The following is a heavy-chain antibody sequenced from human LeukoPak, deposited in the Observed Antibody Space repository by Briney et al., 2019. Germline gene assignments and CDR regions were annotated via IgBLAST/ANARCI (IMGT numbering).Heavy chain of an antibody. CDR2: INAGNGNT. CDR3: ARSGTRSGWYLIDAFDI. V-gene: IGHV1-3*01. Sequence: ASVKVSCKASGYTFTSYAMHWVRQAPGQRLEWMGWINAGNGNTKYSQKFQGRVTITRDTSASTAYMELSSLRSEDTAVYYCARSGTRSGWYLIDAFDIWGQGTMVTVSS. D-gene: IGHD6-19*01. J-gene: IGHJ3*02. CDR1: GYTFTSYA.